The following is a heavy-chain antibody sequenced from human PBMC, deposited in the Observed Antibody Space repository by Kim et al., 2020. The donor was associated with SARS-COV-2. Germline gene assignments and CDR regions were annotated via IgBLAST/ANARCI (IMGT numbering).Heavy chain of an antibody. J-gene: IGHJ6*02. CDR3: VKGLSGVYYYYGMDV. Sequence: GGSLRLSCSASGFTFSSYAMHWVRQAPGKGLEYVSAISSNGGSTYYADSVKGRFTISRDNSKNTLYLQMSSLRAEDTAVYYCVKGLSGVYYYYGMDVWGQGTTVTVSS. CDR2: ISSNGGST. CDR1: GFTFSSYA. V-gene: IGHV3-64D*09.